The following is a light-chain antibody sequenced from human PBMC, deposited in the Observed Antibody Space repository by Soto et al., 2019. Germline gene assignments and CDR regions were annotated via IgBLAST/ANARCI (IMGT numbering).Light chain of an antibody. CDR3: QQLAIWRGVT. CDR2: DAS. V-gene: IGKV3-11*01. CDR1: QSISNS. Sequence: SAATVSLSPGERATPSCRASQSISNSLAWYQQKPGQAPSLLIFDASKGATGIPARFSGSGSGTDFTLTITSLEPEDFAVYYCQQLAIWRGVTFGPGTKVDIK. J-gene: IGKJ3*01.